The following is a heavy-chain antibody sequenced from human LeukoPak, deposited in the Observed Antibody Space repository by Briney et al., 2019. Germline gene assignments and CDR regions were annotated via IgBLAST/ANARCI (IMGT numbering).Heavy chain of an antibody. J-gene: IGHJ4*02. D-gene: IGHD3-10*01. CDR1: GFTFSGYA. CDR3: ARVGYYASGPLSYFDY. Sequence: GGSLRLSCAASGFTFSGYAMHWVRQAPGKGLEWVAVISYDGSNEYYADSVKGRFTISRDNSKNTLYLQMNSLSVEDTAVYYCARVGYYASGPLSYFDYWGQGTLVTVSS. V-gene: IGHV3-30-3*01. CDR2: ISYDGSNE.